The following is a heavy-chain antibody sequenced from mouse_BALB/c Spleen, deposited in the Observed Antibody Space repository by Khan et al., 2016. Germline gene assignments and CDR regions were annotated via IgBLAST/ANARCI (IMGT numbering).Heavy chain of an antibody. CDR2: INPGSGGT. V-gene: IGHV1-54*01. D-gene: IGHD2-4*01. CDR1: GYAFTNYL. CDR3: ARSDHDVGGYCDY. J-gene: IGHJ2*01. Sequence: QVQLKQSGAELVRPGTSVKVSCKASGYAFTNYLIEWVKQRPGQGLEWIGVINPGSGGTNYNEKFKGKATLTADKHSSTAYMQLSSLTSDDSAVYFCARSDHDVGGYCDYGGKGTTLTVSS.